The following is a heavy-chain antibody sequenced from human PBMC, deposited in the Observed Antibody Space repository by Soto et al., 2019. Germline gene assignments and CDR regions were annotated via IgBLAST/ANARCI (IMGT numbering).Heavy chain of an antibody. J-gene: IGHJ4*02. CDR2: ISYTGST. V-gene: IGHV4-59*01. Sequence: QVQLQESGPGPLKPSETLSLTCTVSAASISTYFWSWIRQPPGKGLEWIGYISYTGSTNYNPSLESRVTISVDTSKNQFSLKLSSVTAADTAVYYCARDGSTSGWYTGDYWVLGTLVTVSS. D-gene: IGHD6-19*01. CDR3: ARDGSTSGWYTGDY. CDR1: AASISTYF.